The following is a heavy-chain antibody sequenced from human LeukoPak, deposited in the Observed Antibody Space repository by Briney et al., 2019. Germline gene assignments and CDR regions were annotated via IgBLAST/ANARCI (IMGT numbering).Heavy chain of an antibody. Sequence: GGSLRLSCAASGFTFSNAWMSWVRQAPGKGLEWVGRIKSKTDGGTTDYAAPVKGRFTISRDDSKNTLYLQMHSLKTEDTAVYYCTTDTPTSDDYVWGSYRYSIDYWGQGTLVTVSS. D-gene: IGHD3-16*02. CDR1: GFTFSNAW. CDR2: IKSKTDGGTT. V-gene: IGHV3-15*01. J-gene: IGHJ4*02. CDR3: TTDTPTSDDYVWGSYRYSIDY.